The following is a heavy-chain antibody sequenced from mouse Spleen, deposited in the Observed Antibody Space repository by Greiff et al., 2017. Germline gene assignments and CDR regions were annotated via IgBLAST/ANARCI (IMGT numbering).Heavy chain of an antibody. CDR1: GYTFTSYG. D-gene: IGHD2-4*01. CDR3: ARSSDYDEGFAY. CDR2: IYPRSGNT. V-gene: IGHV1-81*01. J-gene: IGHJ3*01. Sequence: QVQLQQSGAELARPGASVKLSCKASGYTFTSYGISWVKQRTGQGLEWIGEIYPRSGNTYYNEKFKGKATLTADKSSSTAYMELRSLTSEDSAVYFCARSSDYDEGFAYWGQGTLVTVSA.